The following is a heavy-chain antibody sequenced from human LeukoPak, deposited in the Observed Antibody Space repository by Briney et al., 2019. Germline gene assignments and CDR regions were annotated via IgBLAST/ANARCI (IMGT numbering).Heavy chain of an antibody. CDR2: IYTSRST. J-gene: IGHJ6*03. D-gene: IGHD1-26*01. CDR3: ARVTATIPYYYMDV. CDR1: GGSISSYY. V-gene: IGHV4-4*07. Sequence: PSETLSLTCTVSGGSISSYYWSWIRQPAGRGLEWIGRIYTSRSTNYNPSLKSRVTMSVDTSKNQFSLKLSSVTAADTAVYYGARVTATIPYYYMDVWGKGTTVTVSS.